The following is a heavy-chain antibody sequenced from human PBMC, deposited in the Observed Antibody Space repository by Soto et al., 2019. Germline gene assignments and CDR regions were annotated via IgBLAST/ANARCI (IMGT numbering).Heavy chain of an antibody. D-gene: IGHD2-21*01. CDR1: GGSISSGGYS. Sequence: QLQLQESGSGLVKPSQTLSLTCAVSGGSISSGGYSWSWIRQPPGKGLEWIGYIYHSGSTYYNPSLKSRVTISVDRSKNQFSLKLSSVTAADTAVYYCVRFLPRGVVGAFDIWGQGTMVTVSS. J-gene: IGHJ3*02. CDR2: IYHSGST. CDR3: VRFLPRGVVGAFDI. V-gene: IGHV4-30-2*01.